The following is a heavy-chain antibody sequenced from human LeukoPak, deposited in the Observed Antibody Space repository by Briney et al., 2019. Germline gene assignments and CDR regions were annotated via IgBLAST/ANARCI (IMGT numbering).Heavy chain of an antibody. J-gene: IGHJ4*02. D-gene: IGHD1-14*01. V-gene: IGHV4-59*12. CDR3: ARGANRLDS. Sequence: PSETLSLICSVSGGSINTYYWSWIRQTPGKGLEWIGFIYYTGSTNYNPSLKSRVTMSVDTSKSQFSLKLTSVTAAGTALYYCARGANRLDSWGRGTLVTVSS. CDR2: IYYTGST. CDR1: GGSINTYY.